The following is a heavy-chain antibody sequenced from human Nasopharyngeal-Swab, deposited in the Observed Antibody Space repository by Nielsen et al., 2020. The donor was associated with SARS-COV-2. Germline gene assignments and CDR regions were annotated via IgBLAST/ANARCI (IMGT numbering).Heavy chain of an antibody. Sequence: GEPLKISCAASGFTFSSYAMSWVRQAPGKGLEWVSVISVSGDRTYYADSVKGRFIISRDNSKNTLYLQMNSLRAEDTAVYYCARGSGGSDYWGQGTLVIVSS. CDR1: GFTFSSYA. CDR3: ARGSGGSDY. D-gene: IGHD1-26*01. V-gene: IGHV3-23*01. J-gene: IGHJ4*02. CDR2: ISVSGDRT.